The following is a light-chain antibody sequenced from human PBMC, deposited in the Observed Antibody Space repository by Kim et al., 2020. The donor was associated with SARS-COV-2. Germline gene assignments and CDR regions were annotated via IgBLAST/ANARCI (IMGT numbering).Light chain of an antibody. CDR2: DVS. V-gene: IGLV2-14*03. CDR3: SSYTSSSTLEGV. J-gene: IGLJ1*01. CDR1: SSDVGGYNY. Sequence: QSALTQPASVSGSPGQSITISCTGTSSDVGGYNYVSWYQQHPGKAPKLMIYDVSNRPSGVSNRFSGSKSGNTASLTISGLQAEDEADYYCSSYTSSSTLEGVFGTGTKVTFL.